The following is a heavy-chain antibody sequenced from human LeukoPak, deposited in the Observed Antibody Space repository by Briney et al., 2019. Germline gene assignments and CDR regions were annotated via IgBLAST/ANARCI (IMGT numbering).Heavy chain of an antibody. CDR3: ARDQTYSSSSNGIDY. D-gene: IGHD6-6*01. CDR1: GYTFTGYY. J-gene: IGHJ4*02. V-gene: IGHV1-2*06. Sequence: ASVEVSCKASGYTFTGYYMHWVRQAPGQGLEWMGRINPNSGGTNYAQKFQGRVTMTRDTSISTAYMELSRLRSDDTAVYYCARDQTYSSSSNGIDYWGQGTLVTVSS. CDR2: INPNSGGT.